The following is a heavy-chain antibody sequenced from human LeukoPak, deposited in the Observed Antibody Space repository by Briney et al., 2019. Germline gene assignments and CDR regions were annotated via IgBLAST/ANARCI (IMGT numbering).Heavy chain of an antibody. CDR2: IFPSGGEI. V-gene: IGHV3-21*04. D-gene: IGHD6-13*01. J-gene: IGHJ4*02. Sequence: GGSLRLSCAASGFTFSTFAMIWVRQPPGKGLEWVSSIFPSGGEIHYADSVRGRFTISRDNAKNSLYLQMNSLRAEDTALYYCARDSGSSWSHFDYWGQGTLVTVSS. CDR1: GFTFSTFA. CDR3: ARDSGSSWSHFDY.